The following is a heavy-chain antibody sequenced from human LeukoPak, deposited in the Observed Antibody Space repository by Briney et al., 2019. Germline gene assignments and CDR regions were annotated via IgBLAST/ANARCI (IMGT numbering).Heavy chain of an antibody. Sequence: ASVKVSCKTSGYSFTDYYMHWVRQAPGQGLEWMGWINPNRGGTSSAQKFQGRVTMTRDTSITTVYMEVSWLTSDDTAIYYCARADRLHGGPYLIGPWGQGTLVTVSS. CDR1: GYSFTDYY. CDR3: ARADRLHGGPYLIGP. V-gene: IGHV1-2*02. D-gene: IGHD2-21*01. J-gene: IGHJ5*02. CDR2: INPNRGGT.